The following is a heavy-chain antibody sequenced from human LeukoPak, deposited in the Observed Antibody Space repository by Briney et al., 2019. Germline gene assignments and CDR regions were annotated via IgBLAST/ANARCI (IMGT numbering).Heavy chain of an antibody. CDR3: ARRGRDGYNPFEY. V-gene: IGHV5-51*01. CDR1: GYCFTSYW. D-gene: IGHD5-24*01. Sequence: GESLKISCKGSGYCFTSYWIGWVRQMPGKGLEWMGIIYPGDSDTRYSPSFQGQVTISVDKSTSTAYLQWSSLKATDTAMYYCARRGRDGYNPFEYWGQGTLVTISS. J-gene: IGHJ4*02. CDR2: IYPGDSDT.